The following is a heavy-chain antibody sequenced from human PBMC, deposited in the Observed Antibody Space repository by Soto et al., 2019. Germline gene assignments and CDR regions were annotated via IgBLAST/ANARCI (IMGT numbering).Heavy chain of an antibody. V-gene: IGHV3-7*01. CDR3: VREDWHRFGH. D-gene: IGHD2-21*01. CDR1: GFMFSAYW. CDR2: ISGGASDK. J-gene: IGHJ4*02. Sequence: EVQLVESGGGLVQPGGSLRLSCEASGFMFSAYWMSWVRQDPRKGLEWVATISGGASDKFYVDSVKGRFTISRDDAKNSLYLQMNSLRDEDTAVYYCVREDWHRFGHWGQGTLVTVSS.